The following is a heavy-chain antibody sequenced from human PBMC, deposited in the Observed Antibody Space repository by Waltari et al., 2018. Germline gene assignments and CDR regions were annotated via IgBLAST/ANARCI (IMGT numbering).Heavy chain of an antibody. V-gene: IGHV4-34*01. D-gene: IGHD3-10*01. Sequence: QVQLKQWGAGLLKPSETLSLRCAVYGGSFSGSYWSWIRQPPGKGLEWIGEINHSGSTNYNPSLKSRVTISVDMSKNQFSLKLRPVTAADTAVYYCARESRYYGSETYYNGNAMDVWGQGTTVTVSS. CDR3: ARESRYYGSETYYNGNAMDV. CDR2: INHSGST. CDR1: GGSFSGSY. J-gene: IGHJ6*02.